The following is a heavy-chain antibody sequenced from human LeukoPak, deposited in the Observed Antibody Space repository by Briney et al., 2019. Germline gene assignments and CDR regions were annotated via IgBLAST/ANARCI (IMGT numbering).Heavy chain of an antibody. J-gene: IGHJ4*02. D-gene: IGHD6-13*01. CDR2: ISAYNGNT. CDR1: VYTFTSYG. V-gene: IGHV1-18*01. CDR3: ARAGIAAGLYYFDY. Sequence: ASVRVSCTASVYTFTSYGISWVRQAPGQGLEWMGWISAYNGNTNYAQKLQGRVTMTTDTSTSTAYMELRSLRSDDTAVYYCARAGIAAGLYYFDYWGQGALVTVSS.